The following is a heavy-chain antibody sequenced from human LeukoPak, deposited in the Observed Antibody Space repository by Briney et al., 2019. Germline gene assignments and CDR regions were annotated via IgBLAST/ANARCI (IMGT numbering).Heavy chain of an antibody. CDR1: GYTFTSYG. Sequence: ASVKVSCKASGYTFTSYGISWVRQAPGQGLEWMGWISAYNGNTNYAQKFQGRVTMTRDTSISTAYMELSRLRSDDTAVYYCARDFSTWFDPWGQGTLVTVSS. CDR3: ARDFSTWFDP. CDR2: ISAYNGNT. J-gene: IGHJ5*02. V-gene: IGHV1-18*01.